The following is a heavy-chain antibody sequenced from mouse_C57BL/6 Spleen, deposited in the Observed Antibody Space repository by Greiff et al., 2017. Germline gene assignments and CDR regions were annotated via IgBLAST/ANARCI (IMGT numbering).Heavy chain of an antibody. Sequence: QVQLQQPGAELVMPGASVKLSCKASGYTFTSYWMHWVKQRPGQGLEWIGEIDPSDSYTNYNQKFKGKSTLTVDKSSSTAYMQLSSLTSEDSAVYCCARLGDGDYVYWGQGTLVTVSA. CDR1: GYTFTSYW. D-gene: IGHD2-13*01. V-gene: IGHV1-69*01. CDR3: ARLGDGDYVY. CDR2: IDPSDSYT. J-gene: IGHJ3*01.